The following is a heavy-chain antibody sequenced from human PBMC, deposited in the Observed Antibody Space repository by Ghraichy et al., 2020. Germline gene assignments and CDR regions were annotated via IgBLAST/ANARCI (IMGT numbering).Heavy chain of an antibody. V-gene: IGHV4-4*07. CDR1: GGSISSSY. Sequence: LSLTCTVSGGSISSSYWSWIRQPAGKGLEWIGRVYVDGNTNYNPSLKSRVSMSVDTSKNQFSLKMTSVTAADTAVYYCARDCSGGTCYLGTVDFWGRGTLVTVSS. CDR3: ARDCSGGTCYLGTVDF. D-gene: IGHD2-15*01. J-gene: IGHJ4*02. CDR2: VYVDGNT.